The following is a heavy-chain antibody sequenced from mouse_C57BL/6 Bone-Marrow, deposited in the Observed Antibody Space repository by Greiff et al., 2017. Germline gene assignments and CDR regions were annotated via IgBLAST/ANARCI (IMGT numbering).Heavy chain of an antibody. Sequence: QVQLQQSGAELVRPGTSVKVSCKASGYAFTNYLIEWVKQRPGQGLEWIGVINPGSGGTNYNEQFKGKATLTADKSSSTAYMQLSSLTSEDSAVYFCAKPSYYYGSSFPYYYAMDYWGQGTSVTVSS. CDR2: INPGSGGT. J-gene: IGHJ4*01. V-gene: IGHV1-54*01. CDR1: GYAFTNYL. CDR3: AKPSYYYGSSFPYYYAMDY. D-gene: IGHD1-1*01.